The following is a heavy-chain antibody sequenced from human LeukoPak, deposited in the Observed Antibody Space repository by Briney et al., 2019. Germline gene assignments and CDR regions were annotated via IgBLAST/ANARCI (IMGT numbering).Heavy chain of an antibody. CDR3: ARARDSSWDY. Sequence: PGGSLRLSCAASGFTFSLYWMNWVRRAPGKGLEWVANIKQDGSEKNYVDSVKGRFTISRDNAKNSLYLQMNNLRVEDTAVYYCARARDSSWDYWGQGTLVTVSS. CDR1: GFTFSLYW. J-gene: IGHJ4*02. V-gene: IGHV3-7*03. CDR2: IKQDGSEK. D-gene: IGHD6-13*01.